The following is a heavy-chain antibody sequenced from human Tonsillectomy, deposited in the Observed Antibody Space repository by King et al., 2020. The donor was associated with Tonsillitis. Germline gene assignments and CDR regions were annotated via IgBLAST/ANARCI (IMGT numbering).Heavy chain of an antibody. CDR2: IYYSGST. CDR1: GGSISSGGYS. V-gene: IGHV4-30-4*07. J-gene: IGHJ2*01. D-gene: IGHD4-17*01. CDR3: ARLGGDYCWYFDL. Sequence: QLQESGPGLVKPSQTLSLTCAVSGGSISSGGYSWSWIRQPPGKGLEWIGYIYYSGSTYYNPSLKSRVTISVDTSKTQFSLKLSPVTAADTAVYYCARLGGDYCWYFDLWGRGTLVTVSS.